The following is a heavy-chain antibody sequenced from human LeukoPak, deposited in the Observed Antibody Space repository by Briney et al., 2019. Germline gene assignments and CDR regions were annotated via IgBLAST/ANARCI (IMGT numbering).Heavy chain of an antibody. J-gene: IGHJ5*02. CDR3: ARGVTTVTTWRFDP. Sequence: GASVQVSCKASGYTFTSSDINWLRQATGQGLEWMGWMNPNSGNTGYAQKFQGRVTMTRNTSISTAYMELSSLRSGDTAVYYCARGVTTVTTWRFDPWGQGTLVTVSS. D-gene: IGHD4-17*01. CDR1: GYTFTSSD. CDR2: MNPNSGNT. V-gene: IGHV1-8*01.